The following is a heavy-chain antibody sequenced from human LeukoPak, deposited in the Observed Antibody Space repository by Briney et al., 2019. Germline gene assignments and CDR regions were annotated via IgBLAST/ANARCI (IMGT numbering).Heavy chain of an antibody. V-gene: IGHV3-49*04. CDR3: TRDRVVATTTYYYYYGMAV. CDR1: GFTFGDYA. Sequence: GGSLRLSCTASGFTFGDYAMCWVRQAPGKGLKWVGSIRSNTFGGTTEYAASVKGRFIISRDDSRSIAYLQMNSLKTEDTAVYYCTRDRVVATTTYYYYYGMAVWGQGTTVTVSS. CDR2: IRSNTFGGTT. J-gene: IGHJ6*02. D-gene: IGHD2-15*01.